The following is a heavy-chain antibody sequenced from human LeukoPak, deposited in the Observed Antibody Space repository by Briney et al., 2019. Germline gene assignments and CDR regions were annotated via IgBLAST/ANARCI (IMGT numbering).Heavy chain of an antibody. Sequence: SETLSLTCTVSGGSINTYYWSWIRQPPGKGLEWIGYIYYSGSTNYNPSLKSRVTISVDTSKNQFSLKLSSVTAADTAVYYCARDHYYGSGIYYYYMDVWGKGTTVTVSS. CDR1: GGSINTYY. J-gene: IGHJ6*03. D-gene: IGHD3-10*01. V-gene: IGHV4-59*01. CDR3: ARDHYYGSGIYYYYMDV. CDR2: IYYSGST.